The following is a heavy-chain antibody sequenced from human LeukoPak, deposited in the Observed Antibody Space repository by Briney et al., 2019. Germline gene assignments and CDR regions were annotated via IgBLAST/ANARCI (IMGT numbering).Heavy chain of an antibody. CDR2: IKQDGSEK. V-gene: IGHV3-7*01. CDR1: GFTFSSYW. J-gene: IGHJ5*02. CDR3: ARDSLWFGEFPNWFDP. D-gene: IGHD3-10*01. Sequence: PGGSLRLSCAASGFTFSSYWMSWVRQAPGKGLEWVANIKQDGSEKYYVDSVKGRFTISRDNAKNSLYLQMNSLRAEDTAVYYCARDSLWFGEFPNWFDPWGQGTLVTVSS.